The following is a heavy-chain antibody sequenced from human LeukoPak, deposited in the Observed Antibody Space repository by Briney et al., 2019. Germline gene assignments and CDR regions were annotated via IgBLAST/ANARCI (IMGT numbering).Heavy chain of an antibody. J-gene: IGHJ6*04. CDR3: AKDRAPMDV. CDR2: ISSSGGST. CDR1: GLTFSNYA. Sequence: PAGSLRLSCAASGLTFSNYAMNWVRQAPGKGLEWVSFISSSGGSTYYADSVKGRFIISRDNSKNTLYLQMNSLRGEDTAVYYCAKDRAPMDVWVKGTTVTVCS. V-gene: IGHV3-23*01.